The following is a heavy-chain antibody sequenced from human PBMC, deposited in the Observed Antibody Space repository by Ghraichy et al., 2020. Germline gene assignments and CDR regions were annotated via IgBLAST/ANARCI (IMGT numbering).Heavy chain of an antibody. V-gene: IGHV4-34*01. CDR2: INHSGST. CDR1: GGSFSGYY. D-gene: IGHD5-18*01. CDR3: ARGRGYSYGYFAGPRYYYYYGMDV. Sequence: GSLRLSCAVYGGSFSGYYWSWIRQPPGKGLEWIGEINHSGSTNYNPSLKSRVTISVDTSKNQFSLKLSSVTAADTAVYYCARGRGYSYGYFAGPRYYYYYGMDVWGQGTTVTVSS. J-gene: IGHJ6*02.